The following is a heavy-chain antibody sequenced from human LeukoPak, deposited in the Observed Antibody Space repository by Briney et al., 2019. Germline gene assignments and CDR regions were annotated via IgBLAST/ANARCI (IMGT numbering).Heavy chain of an antibody. Sequence: ASVKVSCKASGYTFTSYDINWVRQATGQGLEWMGWMNPNSGNTGYAQKFQGRVTMTRNTSISTAYMELSSLRSEDTAVYYCARGLNAYSSSWPDAFDIWGQGTMVTVSS. CDR2: MNPNSGNT. D-gene: IGHD6-13*01. V-gene: IGHV1-8*01. J-gene: IGHJ3*02. CDR3: ARGLNAYSSSWPDAFDI. CDR1: GYTFTSYD.